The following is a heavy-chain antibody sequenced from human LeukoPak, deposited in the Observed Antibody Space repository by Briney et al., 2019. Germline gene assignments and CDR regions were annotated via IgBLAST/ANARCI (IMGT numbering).Heavy chain of an antibody. V-gene: IGHV4-38-2*01. J-gene: IGHJ5*02. CDR2: IYHSGST. CDR1: GYSISSGHY. CDR3: ARASAGSSGWSPLLFDP. Sequence: SETLSLTCAVSGYSISSGHYWGWIRQPPGKGLEWIGSIYHSGSTYYNPSLKSRVTISVDTSKNQFSLKLSSVTAADTAVYYCARASAGSSGWSPLLFDPWGQGTLVTVSS. D-gene: IGHD6-19*01.